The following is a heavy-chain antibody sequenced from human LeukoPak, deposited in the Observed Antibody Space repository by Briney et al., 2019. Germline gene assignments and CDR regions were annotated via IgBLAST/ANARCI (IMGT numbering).Heavy chain of an antibody. J-gene: IGHJ4*02. D-gene: IGHD1-1*01. CDR2: IYPGDSDT. Sequence: GESLKISCKGSGYSFTSFWIAWVRQMPGKGLEWMGIIYPGDSDTRYSPSFQGQVSISVDKSISTAYLQWSSLKASDTAFYYCARQIQLTSNADYWGQGTLATVSS. V-gene: IGHV5-51*01. CDR3: ARQIQLTSNADY. CDR1: GYSFTSFW.